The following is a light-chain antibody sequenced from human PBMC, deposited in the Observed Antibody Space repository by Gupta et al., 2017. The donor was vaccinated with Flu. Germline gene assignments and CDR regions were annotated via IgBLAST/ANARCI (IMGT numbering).Light chain of an antibody. V-gene: IGKV3-20*01. CDR3: QQYGSSRT. CDR1: QSVSSSY. Sequence: IVLTHSPGTLSLSPGERATLSCRASQSVSSSYLAWYQQKPGQAPRLLIYGASSRATGIPDRFSGSVSGTDFTLTISRLEPEDFAVYYCQQYGSSRTFGQGTKLEIK. J-gene: IGKJ2*01. CDR2: GAS.